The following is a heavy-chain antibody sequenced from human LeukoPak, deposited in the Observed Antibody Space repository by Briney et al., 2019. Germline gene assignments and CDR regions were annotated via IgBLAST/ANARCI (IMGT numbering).Heavy chain of an antibody. V-gene: IGHV3-20*01. Sequence: GGSLRLSCAASGFTFDDYAMSWVRQAPGKGLEWVSGINWNGGSTGYADSVKGRFTISRDNAKNSLYLQMNSLSAEDTALYHCASEKRSDSSGYYPYYFDYWGQGTLVTVSS. CDR3: ASEKRSDSSGYYPYYFDY. CDR2: INWNGGST. J-gene: IGHJ4*02. D-gene: IGHD3-22*01. CDR1: GFTFDDYA.